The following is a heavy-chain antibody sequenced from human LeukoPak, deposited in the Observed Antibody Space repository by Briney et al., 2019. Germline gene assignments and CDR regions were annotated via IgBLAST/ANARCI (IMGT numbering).Heavy chain of an antibody. CDR1: GYSISSGYY. D-gene: IGHD6-13*01. V-gene: IGHV4-38-2*02. Sequence: PSETLSLTCTVSGYSISSGYYWGWIRQPPGKGLEWIGSIYHSGSTYYNPSLKSRVTISVDTSKNQFSLKLSSVTAADTAVYYCARDLVRGSSWVAFDIWGQGTVVTVSS. J-gene: IGHJ3*02. CDR3: ARDLVRGSSWVAFDI. CDR2: IYHSGST.